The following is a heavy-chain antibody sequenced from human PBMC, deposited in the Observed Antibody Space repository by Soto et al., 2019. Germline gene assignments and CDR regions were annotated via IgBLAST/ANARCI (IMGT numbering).Heavy chain of an antibody. CDR3: AKALYSSGWTGFDY. D-gene: IGHD6-19*01. V-gene: IGHV3-9*01. CDR2: ISLNSGSI. Sequence: EVQLVESGGGLVQPGRSLRLSCAASGFTFDDYAMHWVRQAPGKGLEWVSGISLNSGSIGYADSVKGRFTISRDNAKNSLYLQMNSLRAEDTALYYCAKALYSSGWTGFDYWGQGTLVTVSS. CDR1: GFTFDDYA. J-gene: IGHJ4*02.